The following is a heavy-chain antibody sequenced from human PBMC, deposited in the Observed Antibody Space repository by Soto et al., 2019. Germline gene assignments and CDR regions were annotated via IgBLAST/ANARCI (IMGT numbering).Heavy chain of an antibody. D-gene: IGHD2-21*01. CDR3: ARDVIYDMDV. V-gene: IGHV4-31*03. CDR1: GGSISSGGYY. J-gene: IGHJ6*02. CDR2: IYYSGST. Sequence: QVQLQESGPGLVKPSQTLSLTCTVSGGSISSGGYYWSWIRQHPGKGLGWIGYIYYSGSTYYNPSLNSRITISVDTSTNQFARKLRTVTAADTAVYYCARDVIYDMDVWGQGTTVTVSS.